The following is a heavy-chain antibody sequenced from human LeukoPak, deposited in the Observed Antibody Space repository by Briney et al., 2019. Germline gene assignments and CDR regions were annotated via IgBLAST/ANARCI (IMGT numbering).Heavy chain of an antibody. V-gene: IGHV3-23*01. CDR3: AKSFGYSRSWFDY. D-gene: IGHD6-13*01. CDR1: GFTFSSYA. J-gene: IGHJ4*02. CDR2: ISGNGGGT. Sequence: GGSLRLSCAASGFTFSSYAMSWARQAPGKGLEWVSGISGNGGGTYYADSVKGRFTISRDNSKNTLYLQMNSLRAEDTAVYYCAKSFGYSRSWFDYWGQGTLVTASS.